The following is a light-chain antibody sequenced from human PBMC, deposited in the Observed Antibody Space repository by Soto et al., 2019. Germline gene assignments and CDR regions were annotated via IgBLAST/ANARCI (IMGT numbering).Light chain of an antibody. J-gene: IGKJ1*01. CDR3: QQSYSPLWGT. CDR2: AAS. CDR1: QNINTY. Sequence: DIQMTQSPSSLSASVGDRVTITCRTSQNINTYLNWYQQKPGKAPKLLIYAASSLQSGVPSRFSGSGSGTDFTLTISSLQPEDLATYYCQQSYSPLWGTCGQGTKVDIK. V-gene: IGKV1-39*01.